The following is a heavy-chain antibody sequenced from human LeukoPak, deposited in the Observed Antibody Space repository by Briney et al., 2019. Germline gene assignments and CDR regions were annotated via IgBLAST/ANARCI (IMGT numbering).Heavy chain of an antibody. CDR2: ISSSSSYI. V-gene: IGHV3-21*01. CDR1: GFTFSSYS. D-gene: IGHD6-19*01. J-gene: IGHJ6*02. CDR3: ARDRSSGWSYYYGTDV. Sequence: GGSLRLSCAASGFTFSSYSMNWVRQVPGKGLEWVSSISSSSSYIYYADSVKGRFTISRDNAKNSLYLQMNSLRAEDTAVYYCARDRSSGWSYYYGTDVWGQGTTVTVSS.